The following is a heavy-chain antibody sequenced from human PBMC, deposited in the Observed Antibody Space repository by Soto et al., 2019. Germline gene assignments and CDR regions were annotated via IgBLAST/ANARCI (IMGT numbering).Heavy chain of an antibody. CDR1: GVTFGSYA. Sequence: TGGSMRLWYAAAGVTFGSYAMSWIRQDQGKGLEWVSAISGSGGSTYYADSVKGRFTISRDNSKNTLYLQMNSLRAEDTAVYYCAKPLPLRYFDWLCVDYWGQGTLVTVSS. J-gene: IGHJ4*02. CDR3: AKPLPLRYFDWLCVDY. D-gene: IGHD3-9*01. CDR2: ISGSGGST. V-gene: IGHV3-23*01.